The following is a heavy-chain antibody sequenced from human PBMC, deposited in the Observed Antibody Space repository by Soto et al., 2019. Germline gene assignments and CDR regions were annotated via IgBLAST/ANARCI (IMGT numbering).Heavy chain of an antibody. J-gene: IGHJ4*02. Sequence: SETLSLTCTVSGGSISSGGYYWSWIRQHPGKGLEWIGYIYYSGSTYYNPSLKSRVTISVDTSKNQFSLKLSSVTAADTAVYYCARAPPFWSGYPPHFDYWGQGTLVTVSS. CDR2: IYYSGST. CDR1: GGSISSGGYY. D-gene: IGHD3-3*01. V-gene: IGHV4-31*03. CDR3: ARAPPFWSGYPPHFDY.